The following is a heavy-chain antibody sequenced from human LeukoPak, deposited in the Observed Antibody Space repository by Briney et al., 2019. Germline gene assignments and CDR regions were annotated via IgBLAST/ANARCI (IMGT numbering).Heavy chain of an antibody. CDR3: ARAGIDIQAGGTIHNWFDP. CDR1: GGSISSGGYS. D-gene: IGHD6-13*01. V-gene: IGHV4-30-2*01. CDR2: IYHSGST. J-gene: IGHJ5*02. Sequence: SQTLSLTCAVSGGSISSGGYSWSWIRQPPGKGLEWIGYIYHSGSTYYNPSLKSRVTISVDRSKNQFSLKLSSVTAADTAVYYCARAGIDIQAGGTIHNWFDPWGQGTQVTVSS.